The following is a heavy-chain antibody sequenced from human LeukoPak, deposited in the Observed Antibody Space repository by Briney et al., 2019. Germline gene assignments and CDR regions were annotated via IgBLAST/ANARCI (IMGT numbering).Heavy chain of an antibody. CDR3: ARHLEARGYYYYYGMDV. CDR1: GXSISSSSYY. Sequence: SETLSLTCTVSGXSISSSSYYWGWIRQPPGKGLEWIGSIYYSGSTYYNPSLKSRVTISVDTSKNQFSLTLSSVTAADTAVYYCARHLEARGYYYYYGMDVWGQGTTVTVSS. J-gene: IGHJ6*02. D-gene: IGHD3-10*01. CDR2: IYYSGST. V-gene: IGHV4-39*01.